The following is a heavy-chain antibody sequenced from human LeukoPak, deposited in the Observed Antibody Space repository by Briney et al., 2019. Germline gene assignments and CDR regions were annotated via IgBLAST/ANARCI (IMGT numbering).Heavy chain of an antibody. CDR2: INSDGSST. J-gene: IGHJ4*02. V-gene: IGHV3-74*01. CDR1: GFTFSSYW. Sequence: GGSLRLSCAASGFTFSSYWMHWVRQAPGKGLVWVSRINSDGSSTSYADSVEGRFTISRDNAKNTLYLQMNSLRAEDTAVYYCARGDPVDTAMVDYWGQGTLVTVSS. CDR3: ARGDPVDTAMVDY. D-gene: IGHD5-18*01.